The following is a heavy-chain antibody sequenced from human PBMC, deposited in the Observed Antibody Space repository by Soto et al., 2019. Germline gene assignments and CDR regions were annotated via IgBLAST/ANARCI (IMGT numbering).Heavy chain of an antibody. CDR1: GFTFSSYW. Sequence: PGGSLRLSCAASGFTFSSYWMHWVRQAPGKGLEYVSAISSNGGSTYYANSVKGRFTISRDNSKNTLYLQMGSLRAEDMAVYYCARDLEIGITGTTGYWGQGTLVTVSS. CDR2: ISSNGGST. J-gene: IGHJ4*02. D-gene: IGHD1-7*01. CDR3: ARDLEIGITGTTGY. V-gene: IGHV3-64*01.